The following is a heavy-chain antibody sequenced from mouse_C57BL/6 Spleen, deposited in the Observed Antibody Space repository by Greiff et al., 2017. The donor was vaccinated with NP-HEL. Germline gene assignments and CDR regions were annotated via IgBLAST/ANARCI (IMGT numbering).Heavy chain of an antibody. CDR1: GFTFSDYG. V-gene: IGHV5-15*01. Sequence: EVQLVESGGGLVQPGGSLKLSCAASGFTFSDYGMAWVRQAPRKGPEWVAFISNLAYSIYYADTVTGRFTISRENAKNTLYLEMSSLRSEDTAMYYCARHHSSGYYAMDYWGQGTSVTVSS. J-gene: IGHJ4*01. CDR2: ISNLAYSI. D-gene: IGHD3-2*02. CDR3: ARHHSSGYYAMDY.